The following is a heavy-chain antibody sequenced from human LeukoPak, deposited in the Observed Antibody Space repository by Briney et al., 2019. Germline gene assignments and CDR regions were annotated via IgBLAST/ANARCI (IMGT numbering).Heavy chain of an antibody. J-gene: IGHJ4*02. D-gene: IGHD3-3*01. V-gene: IGHV1-69*13. Sequence: ASVKVSCKTSGGTLNSYTFSWVRQAPGQGLEWMGRIIPIFGTTNHAQRFQERVTISADESTGTIYKELNSLRSDYTAVYYCARGTVSAPKAPLDSWGQGTLVTVSS. CDR3: ARGTVSAPKAPLDS. CDR2: IIPIFGTT. CDR1: GGTLNSYT.